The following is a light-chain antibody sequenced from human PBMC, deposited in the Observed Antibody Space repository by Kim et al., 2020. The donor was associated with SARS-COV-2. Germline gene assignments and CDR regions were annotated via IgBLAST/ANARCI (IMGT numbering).Light chain of an antibody. Sequence: QRVTISCSGSSSNIGSNYVYWYQQLPGTAPKLLIYRNNQRPSGVPDRFSGSKSGTSASLAISWLRSEDEADYYCAAWDDSLSAWVFGGGTKVTVL. J-gene: IGLJ3*02. CDR1: SSNIGSNY. V-gene: IGLV1-47*01. CDR2: RNN. CDR3: AAWDDSLSAWV.